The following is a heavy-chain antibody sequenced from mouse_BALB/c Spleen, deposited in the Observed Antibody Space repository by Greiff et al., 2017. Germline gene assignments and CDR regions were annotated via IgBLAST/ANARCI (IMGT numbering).Heavy chain of an antibody. CDR1: GYTFTDYA. J-gene: IGHJ4*01. Sequence: QVQLKQSGAELVRPGVSVKISCKGSGYTFTDYAMHWVKQSHAKSLEWIGVISTYYGDASYNQKFKGKATMTVDKSSSTAYMELARLTSEDSAIYYCARKLRYAMDYWGQGTSVTVSS. CDR3: ARKLRYAMDY. V-gene: IGHV1S137*01. CDR2: ISTYYGDA. D-gene: IGHD1-1*01.